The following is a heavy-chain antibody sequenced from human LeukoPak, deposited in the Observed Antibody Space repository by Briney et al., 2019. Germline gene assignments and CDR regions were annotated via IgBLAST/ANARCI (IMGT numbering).Heavy chain of an antibody. CDR3: ARRSSSGTSWGYYYYGMDV. J-gene: IGHJ6*02. D-gene: IGHD6-19*01. CDR1: GYTFTSYG. V-gene: IGHV1-18*01. CDR2: ISAYNGNT. Sequence: ASVKVSCKASGYTFTSYGISWVRQAPGQGLEWMGRISAYNGNTNYAQKLQGRVTMTTDTSTSTAYMELRSLRSDDTAVYYCARRSSSGTSWGYYYYGMDVWGQGTTVTVSS.